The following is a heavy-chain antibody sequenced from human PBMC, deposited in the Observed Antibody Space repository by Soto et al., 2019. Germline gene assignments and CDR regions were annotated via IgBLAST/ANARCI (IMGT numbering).Heavy chain of an antibody. CDR1: GGSISSGDYY. V-gene: IGHV4-30-4*01. J-gene: IGHJ5*02. CDR3: AREPNRIRFGESRSWFDP. Sequence: PSETLSLTCTVSGGSISSGDYYWSWIRQPPGKGLEWIGYIYYSGSTYYNPSLKSRVTISVDTSKNQFSLKLSSVTAADTAVYYCAREPNRIRFGESRSWFDPWGQGTLVTVSS. CDR2: IYYSGST. D-gene: IGHD3-10*01.